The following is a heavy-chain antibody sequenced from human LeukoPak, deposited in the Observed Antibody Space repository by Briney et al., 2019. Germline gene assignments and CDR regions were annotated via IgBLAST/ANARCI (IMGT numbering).Heavy chain of an antibody. D-gene: IGHD3-16*01. Sequence: GGSLRLSCAASGFTFSTYWMQWVRQAPGKGLVWVSHINGDGSSTTYADSVKGRFTTSRDNAKNTLYLQMNSLRAEDTAVYYCVRDNYGVDYWGQGTLVTVSS. J-gene: IGHJ4*02. V-gene: IGHV3-74*03. CDR3: VRDNYGVDY. CDR2: INGDGSST. CDR1: GFTFSTYW.